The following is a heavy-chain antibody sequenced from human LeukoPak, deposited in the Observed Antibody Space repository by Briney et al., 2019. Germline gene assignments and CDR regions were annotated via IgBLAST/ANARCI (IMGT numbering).Heavy chain of an antibody. CDR1: GFTFSDYY. D-gene: IGHD3-10*01. V-gene: IGHV3-11*01. Sequence: GGSLRLSCATSGFTFSDYYMSWIRQAPGKGLERVSYISSSGSTIYYADSVKGRFTISRDNAKNSLYLQMNSLRAEDTAVYYCARVPSYGSGSYYSLDYWGQGTLVTVSS. J-gene: IGHJ4*02. CDR3: ARVPSYGSGSYYSLDY. CDR2: ISSSGSTI.